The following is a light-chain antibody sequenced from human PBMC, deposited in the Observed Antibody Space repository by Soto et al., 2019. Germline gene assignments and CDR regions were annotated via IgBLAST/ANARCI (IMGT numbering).Light chain of an antibody. Sequence: QSVLTQPPSVSAAPAQKVTISCSGGSSNSGNNYVSWYQHVPGTAPKLLIYDTNKRPAGIPDRVSASKSGTSATLGITGLQTGDEADYYCATWDSSLRAVVFGGGTKVTVL. V-gene: IGLV1-51*01. CDR2: DTN. CDR3: ATWDSSLRAVV. J-gene: IGLJ2*01. CDR1: SSNSGNNY.